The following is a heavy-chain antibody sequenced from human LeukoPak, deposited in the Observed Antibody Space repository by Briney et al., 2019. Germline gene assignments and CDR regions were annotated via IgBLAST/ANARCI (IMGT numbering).Heavy chain of an antibody. CDR2: IKKDGGET. Sequence: GGSLRLSCVASRFTFSNYWMAWVRQAPGKGLERVANIKKDGGETYYMESVKGRFTISRDNARNSLYLQMNSLTVEDTAVYYCARDMGWQQFDQWGQGTLVTVSS. D-gene: IGHD5-24*01. J-gene: IGHJ4*02. CDR1: RFTFSNYW. V-gene: IGHV3-7*01. CDR3: ARDMGWQQFDQ.